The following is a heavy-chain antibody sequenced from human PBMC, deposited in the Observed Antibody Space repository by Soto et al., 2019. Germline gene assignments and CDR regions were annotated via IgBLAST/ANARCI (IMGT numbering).Heavy chain of an antibody. CDR1: GYTFISYA. CDR2: VSPYSGNT. CDR3: ARDFLTRXPWGSATAQFSYFGMAV. D-gene: IGHD3-9*01. Sequence: ASVKVSCKASGYTFISYAISWVRQVPGQGLERMGRVSPYSGNTDSAQKFQGRVTMTTDTSTNTAYMDLRNLRPDDTAIYFCARDFLTRXPWGSATAQFSYFGMAVWGPGTTVTVSS. J-gene: IGHJ6*02. V-gene: IGHV1-18*01.